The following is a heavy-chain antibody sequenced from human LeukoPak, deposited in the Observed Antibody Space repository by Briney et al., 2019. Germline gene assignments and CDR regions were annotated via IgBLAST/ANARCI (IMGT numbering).Heavy chain of an antibody. Sequence: SETLSLTCAVYGGSFSGYYWSWIRQPPVKGLEWIGEINHSGSTNYNPSLKSRVTISVDTSKNQFSLKLSSVTAADTAVYYCARGPLVYYYYGMDVWGQGTTVTVSS. V-gene: IGHV4-34*01. J-gene: IGHJ6*02. CDR3: ARGPLVYYYYGMDV. D-gene: IGHD2-2*01. CDR2: INHSGST. CDR1: GGSFSGYY.